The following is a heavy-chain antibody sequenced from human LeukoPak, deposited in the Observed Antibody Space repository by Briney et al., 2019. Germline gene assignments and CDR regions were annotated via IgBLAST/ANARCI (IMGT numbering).Heavy chain of an antibody. V-gene: IGHV1-18*01. CDR1: GYVFVTYS. D-gene: IGHD1-26*01. J-gene: IGHJ5*01. CDR2: ISPYNGHT. CDR3: ARGGGGSPWLDS. Sequence: ASVKVSCKPSGYVFVTYSIAWVRQAPGEGLEWVGRISPYNGHTDLAQKFQGRVNLTADTSTTTVSMEVNGLTSDDTAVYYCARGGGGSPWLDSWGQGTVVPVSS.